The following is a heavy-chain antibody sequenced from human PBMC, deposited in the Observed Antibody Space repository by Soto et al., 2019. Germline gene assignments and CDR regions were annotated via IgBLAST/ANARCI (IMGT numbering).Heavy chain of an antibody. Sequence: QVQLVESGGGVVQPGKSLRLSCAASGFSFTTYGMLWVRQAPGKGLEGVALISHDGRNKYYADSVKSRIAISRDNFKNTLYLQLNSLRPEETAVYYWAAGLGWGDYWGQGTLVTVSS. D-gene: IGHD2-21*01. V-gene: IGHV3-30*03. CDR3: AAGLGWGDY. CDR2: ISHDGRNK. J-gene: IGHJ4*02. CDR1: GFSFTTYG.